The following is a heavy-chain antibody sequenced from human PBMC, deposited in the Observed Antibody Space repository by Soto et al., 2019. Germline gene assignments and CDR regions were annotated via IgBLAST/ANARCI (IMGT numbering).Heavy chain of an antibody. J-gene: IGHJ4*02. V-gene: IGHV3-23*01. CDR3: AKANRYYDILTGYSKPFDY. CDR2: ISGSGGST. CDR1: GFTFSSYA. D-gene: IGHD3-9*01. Sequence: EVQLLESGRGLVQPGGSLRLSCAASGFTFSSYAMSWVRQAPGKGLEWVSAISGSGGSTYYADSVKGRFTISRDNSKNTLYLQMNSLRAEDTAVYYCAKANRYYDILTGYSKPFDYWGQGTLVTVSS.